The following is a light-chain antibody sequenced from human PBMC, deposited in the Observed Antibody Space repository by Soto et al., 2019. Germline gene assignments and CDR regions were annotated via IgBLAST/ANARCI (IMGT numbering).Light chain of an antibody. CDR1: SSDVGGYNY. Sequence: QSALTQPASVSGSPGQSITISCTGTSSDVGGYNYVSWYQQHPGKAPKLMLYDVGSRPSWVSNRFSGSKSGNTASLTISGLQAEDEADYYCCSYTSSTTSVFGGGTKVTVL. V-gene: IGLV2-14*03. CDR2: DVG. J-gene: IGLJ3*02. CDR3: CSYTSSTTSV.